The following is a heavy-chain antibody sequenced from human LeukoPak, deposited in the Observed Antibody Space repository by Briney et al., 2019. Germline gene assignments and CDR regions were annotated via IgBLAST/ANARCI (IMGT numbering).Heavy chain of an antibody. V-gene: IGHV1-2*02. Sequence: GASVKVSCKASGYTFTSYGISWVGQAPGQGREWMGWINPKSGGTNYAKKFQGRVTMTRDTSIPTAYMELSRLRSDDTAVYYCARDFTIFGVVTPRRVFDPWGQGTLVTVSS. D-gene: IGHD3-3*01. J-gene: IGHJ5*02. CDR2: INPKSGGT. CDR1: GYTFTSYG. CDR3: ARDFTIFGVVTPRRVFDP.